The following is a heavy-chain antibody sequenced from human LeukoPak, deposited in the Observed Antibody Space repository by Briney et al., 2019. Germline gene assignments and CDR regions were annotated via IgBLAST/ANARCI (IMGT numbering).Heavy chain of an antibody. CDR3: ARFAAGGSYYYYMDV. D-gene: IGHD6-25*01. Sequence: GGSLRLSCAASGFTFSSYTMNWVRQPPRKGLEWVSNIGTSSTTIYYADSVKGRFTISRDNAKNSLYLQMNSLRADDTAVYYCARFAAGGSYYYYMDVWGKGTTVTVSS. CDR2: IGTSSTTI. CDR1: GFTFSSYT. V-gene: IGHV3-48*01. J-gene: IGHJ6*03.